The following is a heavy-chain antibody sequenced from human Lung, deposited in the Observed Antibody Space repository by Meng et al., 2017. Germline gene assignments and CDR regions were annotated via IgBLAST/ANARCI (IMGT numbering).Heavy chain of an antibody. V-gene: IGHV4-4*02. CDR3: ARGLGEAVVPRTMFDY. Sequence: QGQLQESGPGLWKPSGTLSRTCGVSGGSISSSNWWSWVRQPPGKGLEWIGEIYHSGGTKYNPSLKSRVTISVDKSKNQFSLKLSSVTAADTAVYYCARGLGEAVVPRTMFDYWGQGTLVTVSS. CDR2: IYHSGGT. J-gene: IGHJ4*02. D-gene: IGHD2-2*01. CDR1: GGSISSSNW.